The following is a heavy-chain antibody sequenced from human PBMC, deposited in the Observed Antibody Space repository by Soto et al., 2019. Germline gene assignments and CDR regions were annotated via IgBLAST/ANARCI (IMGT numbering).Heavy chain of an antibody. CDR2: IYYSGST. CDR3: ARVRRELERFDY. D-gene: IGHD1-1*01. V-gene: IGHV4-59*01. Sequence: SETLSLTCTVSGGSISSYYWSWIRQPPGKGLEWIGYIYYSGSTNYNPSLKSRVTISVDTSKNQFSLKLSSVTAADTAVYYCARVRRELERFDYWGQGTLVTVSS. CDR1: GGSISSYY. J-gene: IGHJ4*02.